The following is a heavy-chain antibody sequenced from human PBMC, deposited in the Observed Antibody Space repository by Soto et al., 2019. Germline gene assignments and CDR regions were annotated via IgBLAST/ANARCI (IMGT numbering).Heavy chain of an antibody. CDR2: IYSSGST. V-gene: IGHV4-59*08. J-gene: IGHJ4*02. CDR1: GGSTSSYY. D-gene: IGHD3-10*01. Sequence: SETLSLTCTVSGGSTSSYYWSWIRQPPGKGLEWIGYIYSSGSTNYNPSLKSRVTISVDTSKNQFSLKLSSVAAADTAVYYCARHVGSTPPRNSRITMVRGVPQHPFDYWGQGTLVTVSS. CDR3: ARHVGSTPPRNSRITMVRGVPQHPFDY.